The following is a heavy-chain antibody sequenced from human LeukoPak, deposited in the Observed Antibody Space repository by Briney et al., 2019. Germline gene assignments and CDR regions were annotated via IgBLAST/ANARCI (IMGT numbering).Heavy chain of an antibody. V-gene: IGHV1-24*01. CDR2: FDPQAGDT. Sequence: ASVKVSCLLSGYNLTKFSMLWVRQAPGKGLEWMGGFDPQAGDTIFAKNFRGRVTMTEDSSTDTAYLELSSLRSEATTVYYCAGAVPLFDLSPAAFDIWGQGAMVTVSS. D-gene: IGHD2-2*01. CDR3: AGAVPLFDLSPAAFDI. J-gene: IGHJ3*02. CDR1: GYNLTKFS.